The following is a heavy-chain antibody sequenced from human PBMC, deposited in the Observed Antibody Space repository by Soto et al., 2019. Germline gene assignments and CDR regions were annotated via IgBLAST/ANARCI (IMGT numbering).Heavy chain of an antibody. CDR1: GDSVSSNSAA. CDR3: AREDRQWLVRGSGYYYGMDV. V-gene: IGHV6-1*01. CDR2: TYYRSKWYN. D-gene: IGHD6-19*01. Sequence: SQTLSLTCAISGDSVSSNSAAWNWIRQSPSRGLEWLGRTYYRSKWYNDYAVSVKSRITINPDTSKNQFSLQLNSVTPEDTAVYYCAREDRQWLVRGSGYYYGMDVWGQGTTVTVS. J-gene: IGHJ6*02.